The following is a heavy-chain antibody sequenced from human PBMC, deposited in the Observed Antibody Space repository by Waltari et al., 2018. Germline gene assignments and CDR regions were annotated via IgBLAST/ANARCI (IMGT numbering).Heavy chain of an antibody. J-gene: IGHJ6*02. CDR2: INAGNCNT. V-gene: IGHV1-3*01. CDR3: ARGPRFWSGPTDYYYGMDV. Sequence: QVQLVQSGAEVKKPGASVQVSCKASGYTFTSYAMHWVRQAPGQRLEWMGWINAGNCNTKYSQKFQGRVTITRDTSASTAYMELSSLRSEDTAVYYCARGPRFWSGPTDYYYGMDVWGQGTTVTVSS. CDR1: GYTFTSYA. D-gene: IGHD3-3*01.